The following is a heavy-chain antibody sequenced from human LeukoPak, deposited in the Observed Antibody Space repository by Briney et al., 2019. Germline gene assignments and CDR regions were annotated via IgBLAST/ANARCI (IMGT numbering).Heavy chain of an antibody. V-gene: IGHV3-7*01. J-gene: IGHJ6*03. CDR2: IKQDGSEK. CDR1: GFTFSSYW. CDR3: ARARSWVYCSSTSSYAEWHSYYYYMDV. Sequence: GGSLRLSCAASGFTFSSYWMSWVRQAPGKGLEWVANIKQDGSEKYYVDSVKGRFTISRDNAKNSLYLQMNSLRAEDTAVYYCARARSWVYCSSTSSYAEWHSYYYYMDVWGKGTTVTVSS. D-gene: IGHD2-2*01.